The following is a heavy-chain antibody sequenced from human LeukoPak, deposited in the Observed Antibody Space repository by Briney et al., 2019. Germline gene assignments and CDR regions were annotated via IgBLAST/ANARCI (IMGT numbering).Heavy chain of an antibody. J-gene: IGHJ6*02. V-gene: IGHV3-33*01. CDR3: ARDPDTYYYYYYGMDV. Sequence: PGGSLRLSCAASGFTFSSYGMHWVRQAPGKGLEWVAVIWYDGSNKYYADSVKGRFTISRDNSKNTLYLQMNGLRAEDTAVYYCARDPDTYYYYYYGMDVWGQGTTVTVSS. CDR1: GFTFSSYG. D-gene: IGHD2-2*02. CDR2: IWYDGSNK.